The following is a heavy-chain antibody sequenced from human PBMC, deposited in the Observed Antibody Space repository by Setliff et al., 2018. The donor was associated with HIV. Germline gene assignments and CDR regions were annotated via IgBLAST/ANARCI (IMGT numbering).Heavy chain of an antibody. D-gene: IGHD2-2*01. CDR1: GGSISNYY. Sequence: PSETLSLTCTVSGGSISNYYWSWIRQSPGRALEWIGYIYSSGSTIYNPSLKDRVTMSVDTSKNQFSLRLTSVTAADTAVYFCARSSQYGDLNWFDPWGRGTLVTVSS. V-gene: IGHV4-59*12. CDR3: ARSSQYGDLNWFDP. CDR2: IYSSGST. J-gene: IGHJ5*02.